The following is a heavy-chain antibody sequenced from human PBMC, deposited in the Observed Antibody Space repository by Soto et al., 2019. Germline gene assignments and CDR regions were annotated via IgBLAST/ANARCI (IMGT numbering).Heavy chain of an antibody. V-gene: IGHV1-2*04. CDR3: ARDPDILTGPRFDP. D-gene: IGHD3-9*01. J-gene: IGHJ5*02. CDR1: GYTFTGYY. Sequence: GPSVKVSCKASGYTFTGYYMHWVRQAPGQGLEWMGWINPNSGGTNYAQKFQGWVTMTRDTSISTAYMELRSLRSDDTAVYYCARDPDILTGPRFDPWGQGTLVTVSS. CDR2: INPNSGGT.